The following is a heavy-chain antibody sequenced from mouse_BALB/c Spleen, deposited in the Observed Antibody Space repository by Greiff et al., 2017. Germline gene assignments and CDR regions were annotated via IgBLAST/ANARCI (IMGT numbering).Heavy chain of an antibody. Sequence: VQLQQSGAELARPGASVKLSCTASGYTFTSYCMQWVKQRPGQGLEWIGAIYTGDGDTRYTQKFKSKATLTADKSSSTAYMQLSSLASEDSAVYYSATGTPDYWGQGTTLTVSS. CDR3: ATGTPDY. CDR1: GYTFTSYC. J-gene: IGHJ2*01. CDR2: IYTGDGDT. D-gene: IGHD4-1*01. V-gene: IGHV1-87*01.